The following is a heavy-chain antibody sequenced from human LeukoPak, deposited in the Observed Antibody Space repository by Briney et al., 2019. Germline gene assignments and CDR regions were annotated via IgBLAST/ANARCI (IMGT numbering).Heavy chain of an antibody. D-gene: IGHD6-13*01. CDR3: ARRNIAAAALDY. CDR2: MYSGGST. J-gene: IGHJ4*02. V-gene: IGHV3-53*01. Sequence: GGSLRLSCAASGFTVSSNFMSWIRQAPGKGLEWVSVMYSGGSTYYADSVKGRFTISRDNSKNMVYLQMNSLRAEDTAVYYCARRNIAAAALDYWGQGTLVTVSS. CDR1: GFTVSSNF.